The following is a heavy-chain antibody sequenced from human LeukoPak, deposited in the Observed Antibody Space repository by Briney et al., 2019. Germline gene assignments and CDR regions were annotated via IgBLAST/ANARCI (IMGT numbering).Heavy chain of an antibody. V-gene: IGHV3-23*01. Sequence: PGGSLRLSCAASGFTFSSYAMSWVRQAPGKGLEWVSAISGSGGRTYYADSVKGRFTISRDNSKNTLYLQMNSLRAEDTAVYYCAKSANDILTGYRLFDYWGQGTLVTVSS. CDR2: ISGSGGRT. D-gene: IGHD3-9*01. CDR1: GFTFSSYA. J-gene: IGHJ4*02. CDR3: AKSANDILTGYRLFDY.